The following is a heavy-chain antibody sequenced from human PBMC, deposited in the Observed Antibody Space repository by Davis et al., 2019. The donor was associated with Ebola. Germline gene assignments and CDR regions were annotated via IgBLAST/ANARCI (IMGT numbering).Heavy chain of an antibody. J-gene: IGHJ5*02. D-gene: IGHD6-6*01. Sequence: GESLKISCAASGFTFSSYAMSWVRQAPGKGLEWVSGLSGSGDRTYYADSVKGRFTISRDNSKNTLYLQVNSLRAEDTAVYYCAKGGGTSSSDFRRTWGQGTLVTVSS. CDR3: AKGGGTSSSDFRRT. V-gene: IGHV3-23*01. CDR2: LSGSGDRT. CDR1: GFTFSSYA.